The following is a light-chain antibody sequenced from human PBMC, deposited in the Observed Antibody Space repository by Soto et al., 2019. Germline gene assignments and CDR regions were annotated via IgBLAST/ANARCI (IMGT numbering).Light chain of an antibody. Sequence: DIQLTQSPSLLSASVGDRVTITCRASHDISNYLAWYQQKPGKAPKLMIYEASTLQSGVPSRFSGSGSGTEFSLTISGLLPEDFATYHCQQLNTLPCTLGHGTRL. CDR2: EAS. V-gene: IGKV1-9*01. J-gene: IGKJ5*01. CDR3: QQLNTLPCT. CDR1: HDISNY.